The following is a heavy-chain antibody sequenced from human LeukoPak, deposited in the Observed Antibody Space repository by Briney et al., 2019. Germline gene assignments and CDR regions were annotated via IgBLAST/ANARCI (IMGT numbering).Heavy chain of an antibody. CDR1: GFTFDDYG. CDR3: AKNWNYYYYMDV. V-gene: IGHV3-20*04. J-gene: IGHJ6*03. CDR2: INWNGGST. Sequence: WPGGSLRLSCAASGFTFDDYGMSWVRQAPGKGLEWVSGINWNGGSTGYADSVKGRFTISRDNAKNSLYLQMNSLRAEDTALYYCAKNWNYYYYMDVWGKGTTVTVSS. D-gene: IGHD1-1*01.